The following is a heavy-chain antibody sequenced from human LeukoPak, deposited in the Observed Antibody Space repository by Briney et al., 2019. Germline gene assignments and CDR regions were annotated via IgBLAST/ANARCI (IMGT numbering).Heavy chain of an antibody. Sequence: SETLSLTCAVYGGSFSGYYWSWIRQPPGKGLEWIGEINHSGSTNYNPSLKSRVTISVDTSKNQFSLKLSSVTAAGTAVYYCARYYYDSSGYYGYYFDYWGQGTLVTVSS. V-gene: IGHV4-34*01. D-gene: IGHD3-22*01. CDR1: GGSFSGYY. CDR3: ARYYYDSSGYYGYYFDY. J-gene: IGHJ4*02. CDR2: INHSGST.